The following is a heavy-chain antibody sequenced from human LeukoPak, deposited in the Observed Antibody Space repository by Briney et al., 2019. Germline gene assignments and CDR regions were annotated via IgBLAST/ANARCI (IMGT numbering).Heavy chain of an antibody. J-gene: IGHJ6*02. Sequence: PSETLSLTCAVYGGSFSGYYWSWIRQPPGKGLEWIGEINHSGSTNYNPSPKSRVTISVDTSKNQFSLKLSSVTAADTAVYYCAREWSYGLYYYGMDVWGQGTTVTVSS. V-gene: IGHV4-34*01. D-gene: IGHD3-16*01. CDR2: INHSGST. CDR1: GGSFSGYY. CDR3: AREWSYGLYYYGMDV.